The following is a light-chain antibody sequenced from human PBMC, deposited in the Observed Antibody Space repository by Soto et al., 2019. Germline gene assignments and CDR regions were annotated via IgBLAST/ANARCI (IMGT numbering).Light chain of an antibody. V-gene: IGKV2-28*01. Sequence: DIVMTQSPLSLPVTPGEPASISCRSSQSLLHSNGYNYLDWYLQKPGQSPQLLIYLGSNRASGVPDMFSGSASGTGFKLKISRVEAEDVWVYYCMQALQPPQTFGPGTKVDIK. J-gene: IGKJ3*01. CDR2: LGS. CDR3: MQALQPPQT. CDR1: QSLLHSNGYNY.